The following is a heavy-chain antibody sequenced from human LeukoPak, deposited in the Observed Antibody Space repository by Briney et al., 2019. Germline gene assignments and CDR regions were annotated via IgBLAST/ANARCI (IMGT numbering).Heavy chain of an antibody. J-gene: IGHJ4*02. CDR2: IYTGGGT. CDR1: GFTVSSNY. Sequence: PGGSLRLSCAASGFTVSSNYMSWVRPAPGKGLEWVSVIYTGGGTYYADSVKGRFTISRDNSKNTLYLQMNSLRDEDTAVYYCARNLGFDYWGQGTLVTVSS. D-gene: IGHD1-26*01. CDR3: ARNLGFDY. V-gene: IGHV3-53*01.